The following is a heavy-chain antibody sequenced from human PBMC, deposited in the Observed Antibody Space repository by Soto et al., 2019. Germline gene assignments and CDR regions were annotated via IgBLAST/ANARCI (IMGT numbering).Heavy chain of an antibody. V-gene: IGHV3-7*03. Sequence: GGSLRLSCAASGFTFSSYWMSWVRQAPGKGLEWVANIKQDGSEKYYVDSVKGRFTISRDNAKNSLYLQMNSLRAEDTAVYYCARQYYDFWSGYYNYYYGMDVWGQGTTVTVSS. CDR3: ARQYYDFWSGYYNYYYGMDV. CDR1: GFTFSSYW. J-gene: IGHJ6*02. CDR2: IKQDGSEK. D-gene: IGHD3-3*01.